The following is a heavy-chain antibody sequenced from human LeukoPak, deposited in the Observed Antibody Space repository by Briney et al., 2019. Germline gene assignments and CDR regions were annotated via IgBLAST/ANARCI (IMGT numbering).Heavy chain of an antibody. J-gene: IGHJ4*02. D-gene: IGHD4/OR15-4a*01. CDR2: IYSDNT. CDR3: ARRAGAYSHPYGY. CDR1: GFTVSSNS. V-gene: IGHV3-53*01. Sequence: GGSLRLSCTVSGFTVSSNSMSWVRQAPGKGLEWVSFIYSDNTHYSDSVKGRFTISRDNSKNTLYLQMNSLRAEGTAVYYCARRAGAYSHPYGYWGQGTLVTVSS.